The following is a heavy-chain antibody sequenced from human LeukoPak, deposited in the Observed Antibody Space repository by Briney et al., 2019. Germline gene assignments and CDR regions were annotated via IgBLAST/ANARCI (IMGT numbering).Heavy chain of an antibody. Sequence: PSETLSLTCTVSGGSIGTYYWSWIRQPPGKGLEWIGYIRYSGSANYNPSLRSRVTISIDTSKNQFSLKLSSVTAADTAVYHCARLVYDSRGYYFDYWGQGTLVTVSS. CDR1: GGSIGTYY. J-gene: IGHJ4*02. CDR2: IRYSGSA. V-gene: IGHV4-59*08. D-gene: IGHD3-22*01. CDR3: ARLVYDSRGYYFDY.